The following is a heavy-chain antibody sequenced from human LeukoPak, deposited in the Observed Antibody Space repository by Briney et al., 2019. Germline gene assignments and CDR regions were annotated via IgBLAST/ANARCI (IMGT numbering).Heavy chain of an antibody. CDR3: ARGTEMTTIAGHYSFDY. CDR1: AGSISDYY. J-gene: IGHJ4*02. CDR2: IYSSGST. Sequence: PSETLSLTCTVSAGSISDYYWTWIRQPAGKGLEWIGRIYSSGSTYYNPSLKTRVTISLNTSNNQFSLKVTSVAAADTAVYYCARGTEMTTIAGHYSFDYWGQGTLVSVSS. V-gene: IGHV4-4*07. D-gene: IGHD5-24*01.